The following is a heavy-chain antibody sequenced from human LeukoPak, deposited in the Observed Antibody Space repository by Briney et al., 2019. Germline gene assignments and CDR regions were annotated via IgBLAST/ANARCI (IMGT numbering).Heavy chain of an antibody. J-gene: IGHJ5*02. CDR2: IIPIFGTA. V-gene: IGHV1-69*06. Sequence: SVKVSCKASGGTFSSYAISWVRQAPGQGLEWMGGIIPIFGTANYAQKFQGRVTITADKSTSTAYMELSSLRSEDTAVYYCARGHVMRSSPGNWFDPWGQGTLVTVSS. D-gene: IGHD6-6*01. CDR3: ARGHVMRSSPGNWFDP. CDR1: GGTFSSYA.